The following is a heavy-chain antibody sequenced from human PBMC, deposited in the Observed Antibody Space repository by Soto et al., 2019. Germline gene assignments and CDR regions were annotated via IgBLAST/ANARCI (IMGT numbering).Heavy chain of an antibody. CDR3: AKAGDLGLSCSGGSCYWYYYYGMDV. Sequence: QVQLVESGGGVVPPVRSLILSCAAAGFTFSSYCMHWVRQDPGKGLEWAAVRSHDVLNNYYADSVNGRFTISRDNYKNTLYLQMNRRRYEDTAVYYCAKAGDLGLSCSGGSCYWYYYYGMDVWGKGTTLTVSS. J-gene: IGHJ6*04. CDR2: RSHDVLNN. V-gene: IGHV3-30*18. CDR1: GFTFSSYC. D-gene: IGHD2-15*01.